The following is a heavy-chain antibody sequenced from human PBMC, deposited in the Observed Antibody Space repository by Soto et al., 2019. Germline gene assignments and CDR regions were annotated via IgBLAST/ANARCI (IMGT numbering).Heavy chain of an antibody. J-gene: IGHJ6*03. CDR3: ARFLEWLSDENYLVGYGPNKRYYYYYYMDV. V-gene: IGHV1-69*02. CDR2: IIPILGIA. D-gene: IGHD3-3*01. Sequence: ASVKVSCKASGGTFSSYTISWVRQAPGQGLEWMGRIIPILGIANYAQKFQGRVTITADKSTSTAYMELSSLRSEDTAVYYCARFLEWLSDENYLVGYGPNKRYYYYYYMDVWGKGTTVTVSS. CDR1: GGTFSSYT.